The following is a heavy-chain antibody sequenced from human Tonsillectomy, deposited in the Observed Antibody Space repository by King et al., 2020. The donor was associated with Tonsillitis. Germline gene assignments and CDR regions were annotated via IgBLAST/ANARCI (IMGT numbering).Heavy chain of an antibody. D-gene: IGHD1-7*01. J-gene: IGHJ4*02. CDR3: ARFGSSNWDYFFDD. CDR2: IIPMFVSP. V-gene: IGHV1-69*06. CDR1: GGTFSNYA. Sequence: VQLVECGAEVKKPGCSVKVSCKAYGGTFSNYAISWVRQAPGQGLEWMGGIIPMFVSPNISPTFQGRRTMTADKATTTAYMELTRLRSDDTAVYYCARFGSSNWDYFFDDWGQGTLVSVSS.